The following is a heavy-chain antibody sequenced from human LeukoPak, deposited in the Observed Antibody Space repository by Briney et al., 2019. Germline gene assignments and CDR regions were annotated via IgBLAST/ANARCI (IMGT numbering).Heavy chain of an antibody. CDR3: TRVHCSGGSCFDY. CDR2: IRSKAYGGTT. Sequence: GGSLRLSCTASGFTFGDYAMSWVRQAPGKGLEWVGFIRSKAYGGTTEYAASVKGRFTISSDDSKSIAYLQMNSLKTEDTAVYYCTRVHCSGGSCFDYWGQGTLVTVSS. D-gene: IGHD2-15*01. V-gene: IGHV3-49*04. CDR1: GFTFGDYA. J-gene: IGHJ4*02.